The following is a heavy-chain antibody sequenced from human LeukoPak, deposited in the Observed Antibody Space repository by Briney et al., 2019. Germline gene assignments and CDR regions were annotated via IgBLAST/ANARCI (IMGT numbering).Heavy chain of an antibody. CDR3: AKGVYDYLVAFDI. V-gene: IGHV3-23*01. Sequence: GGSLRLSCAASGFTFSTYAMSWVRQAPGKGLEWVSAISVSAGSTYYADSVKGRFTISRDNSKNTLYLQMNSLRAEDTAVYYCAKGVYDYLVAFDIWGQGTMVTVSS. D-gene: IGHD2-8*01. J-gene: IGHJ3*02. CDR1: GFTFSTYA. CDR2: ISVSAGST.